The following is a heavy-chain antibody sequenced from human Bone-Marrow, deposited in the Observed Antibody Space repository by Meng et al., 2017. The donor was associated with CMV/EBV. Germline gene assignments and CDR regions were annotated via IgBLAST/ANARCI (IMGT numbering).Heavy chain of an antibody. Sequence: FSSYAMHWVRQAPGKGLEWVAVISYDGSNKYYADSVKGRFTISRDNSKNTLYLQMNCLRAEDTAVYYCARAFSNYYGSGSYYNVIGYWGQGTLVTVSS. V-gene: IGHV3-30-3*01. CDR1: FSSYA. CDR2: ISYDGSNK. CDR3: ARAFSNYYGSGSYYNVIGY. D-gene: IGHD3-10*01. J-gene: IGHJ4*02.